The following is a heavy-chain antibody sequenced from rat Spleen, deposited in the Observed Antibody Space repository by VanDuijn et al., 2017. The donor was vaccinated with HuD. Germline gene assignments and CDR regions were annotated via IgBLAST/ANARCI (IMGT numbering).Heavy chain of an antibody. CDR1: GFTFNNYW. V-gene: IGHV5-31*01. CDR2: ITNTGGST. CDR3: TRYYYSALYVMDA. Sequence: EVQLVESGGGLVEPGRSLKLSCVASGFTFNNYWMSWIRQAPGKGLEWVASITNTGGSTYYPDSVKGRFTISRDNAKSTLYLQMNSLRSEDTATYYCTRYYYSALYVMDAWGQGASVTVSS. J-gene: IGHJ4*01. D-gene: IGHD1-1*01.